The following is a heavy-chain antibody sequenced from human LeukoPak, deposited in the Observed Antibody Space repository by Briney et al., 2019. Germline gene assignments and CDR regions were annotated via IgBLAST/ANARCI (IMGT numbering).Heavy chain of an antibody. CDR1: GGSIRSSSYY. D-gene: IGHD6-19*01. V-gene: IGHV4-39*01. CDR2: IYYSGIT. J-gene: IGHJ4*02. Sequence: PSETLSLTCTVSGGSIRSSSYYWGWIRQPPGKGLEWIGSIYYSGITYYNASLKSRGTISVDTSKNQFSLKLNSVTAADTAVYFCARQVVAVAGTGYFDYWGQGTLVTVSS. CDR3: ARQVVAVAGTGYFDY.